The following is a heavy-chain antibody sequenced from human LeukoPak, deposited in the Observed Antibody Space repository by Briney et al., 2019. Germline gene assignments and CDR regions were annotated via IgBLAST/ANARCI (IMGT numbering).Heavy chain of an antibody. J-gene: IGHJ4*02. V-gene: IGHV3-30*02. CDR1: GFIFSDYV. D-gene: IGHD6-19*01. CDR2: IRYDGSNK. CDR3: AKEGLAIDY. Sequence: PGGSLRLSCAAPGFIFSDYVMNWLRQAPGRGLEWVAYIRYDGSNKYYADSVKGRFTISRDNSKNTLYLQMNSLRAEDTAVYYCAKEGLAIDYWGQGTLVTASS.